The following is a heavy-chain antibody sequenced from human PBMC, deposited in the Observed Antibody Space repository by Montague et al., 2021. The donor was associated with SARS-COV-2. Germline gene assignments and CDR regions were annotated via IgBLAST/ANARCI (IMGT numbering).Heavy chain of an antibody. CDR1: GGSISSYY. J-gene: IGHJ3*02. Sequence: SETLSLTCTVSGGSISSYYWSWIRQPPGKGLEWIGYIYYSGSTNYNPFLKSRVTISVNTSKNQFSLKLSSVTAAATGVYYCARGFDIWGQGTMVTVSS. CDR3: ARGFDI. CDR2: IYYSGST. V-gene: IGHV4-59*01.